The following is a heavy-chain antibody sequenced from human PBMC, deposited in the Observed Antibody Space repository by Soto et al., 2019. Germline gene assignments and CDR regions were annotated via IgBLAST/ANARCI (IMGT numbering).Heavy chain of an antibody. J-gene: IGHJ4*02. Sequence: QVQLVQSGAEVKKPGSSVKVSCKTSGGTFSSFPLSWVRQAPGQGLEWMGGIVPFFGTTQYAQQFQGRVTISADESTSTAYMELLSLRSEDTAMYYCGLVDTPSTVGPAYLISDSWGLGTLVTVSS. V-gene: IGHV1-69*01. CDR2: IVPFFGTT. CDR3: GLVDTPSTVGPAYLISDS. CDR1: GGTFSSFP. D-gene: IGHD1-26*01.